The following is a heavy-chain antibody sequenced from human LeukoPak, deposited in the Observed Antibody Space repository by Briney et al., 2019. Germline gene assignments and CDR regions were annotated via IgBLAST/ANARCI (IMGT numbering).Heavy chain of an antibody. V-gene: IGHV3-21*01. Sequence: PGGSLRLSCAASGFTFSTYYMNWVRQAPGKGQEWVAFITGSSSYIYYTDSVKGRFTISRDNAKNSLFLQMNSLRDEDTAVYYCASGFSSSPYFDYWGQGTLVTVSS. D-gene: IGHD6-6*01. J-gene: IGHJ4*02. CDR2: ITGSSSYI. CDR1: GFTFSTYY. CDR3: ASGFSSSPYFDY.